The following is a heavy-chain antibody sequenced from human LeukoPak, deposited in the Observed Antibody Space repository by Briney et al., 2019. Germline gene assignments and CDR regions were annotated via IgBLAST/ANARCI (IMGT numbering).Heavy chain of an antibody. CDR2: INSDSATT. Sequence: TGGSLRLSCGASGFSFSTYSMNWVRQVPGKGLEWISYINSDSATTYYTDSVEGRFTISRDNAKNSLYLHMNSLRAGDTAVYYCARDTRSLIDYWGQGTLVTVSS. D-gene: IGHD1-26*01. J-gene: IGHJ4*02. CDR3: ARDTRSLIDY. V-gene: IGHV3-48*01. CDR1: GFSFSTYS.